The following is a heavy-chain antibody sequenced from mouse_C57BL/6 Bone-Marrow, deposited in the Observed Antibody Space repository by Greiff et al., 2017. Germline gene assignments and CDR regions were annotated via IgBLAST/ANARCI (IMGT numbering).Heavy chain of an antibody. V-gene: IGHV1-5*01. D-gene: IGHD2-2*01. J-gene: IGHJ3*01. CDR2: IYPGNSDT. CDR3: TRGSYVYDRFDY. Sequence: VQLQQSGTVLARPGASVKMSCTTSGYTFTSYWMHWVNQRPGQGLDWVGAIYPGNSDTSYNQKFKGKAKLTAVTSASTAYLELSSLTKEDSAVYYCTRGSYVYDRFDYWGQGTLVTVSA. CDR1: GYTFTSYW.